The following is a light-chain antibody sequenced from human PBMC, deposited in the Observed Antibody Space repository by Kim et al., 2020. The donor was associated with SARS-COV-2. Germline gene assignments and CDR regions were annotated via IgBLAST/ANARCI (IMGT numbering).Light chain of an antibody. CDR3: QVWDSGPYV. Sequence: LALGQAAKITGARNNIGSKNVHWNQQKPGPAPLVVIYRDNDRPSGIPERFSGSNSGNTATLTISRAQAGDEADYYCQVWDSGPYVFGTGTKVTVL. J-gene: IGLJ1*01. V-gene: IGLV3-9*01. CDR2: RDN. CDR1: NIGSKN.